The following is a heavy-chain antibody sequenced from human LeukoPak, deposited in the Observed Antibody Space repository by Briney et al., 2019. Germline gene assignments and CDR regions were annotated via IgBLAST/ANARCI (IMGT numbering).Heavy chain of an antibody. CDR1: GFTFCSYA. CDR3: ARDSVSSGWSDFDY. V-gene: IGHV3-64*02. Sequence: PGGSLRLSCVASGFTFCSYAMHWVRQAPGKGLEYVSGIYGNGGGTYYADSVKGRFTISRDNSENTLYLQMGSLRAEDMAVYNCARDSVSSGWSDFDYWGQGTTVTVYS. CDR2: IYGNGGGT. D-gene: IGHD6-19*01. J-gene: IGHJ4*02.